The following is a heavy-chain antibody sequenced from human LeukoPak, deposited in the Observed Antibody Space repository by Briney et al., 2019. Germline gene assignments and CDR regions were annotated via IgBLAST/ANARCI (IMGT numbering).Heavy chain of an antibody. CDR1: EFSVGSNY. V-gene: IGHV3-66*01. D-gene: IGHD3-3*01. J-gene: IGHJ1*01. CDR2: IYSGGST. Sequence: GGSLRLSCAASEFSVGSNYMTWVRQAPGKGLEWVSLIYSGGSTYYADSVKGRFTVSRDNAKNSLYLQMNSLRDEDTAVYYCARDFRFAGGRYFDHWGQGTLVTVSS. CDR3: ARDFRFAGGRYFDH.